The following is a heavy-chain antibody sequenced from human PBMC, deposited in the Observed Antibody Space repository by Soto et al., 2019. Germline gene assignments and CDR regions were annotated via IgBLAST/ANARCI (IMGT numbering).Heavy chain of an antibody. CDR2: FSHSGST. CDR1: GGSISSGGYS. J-gene: IGHJ4*02. V-gene: IGHV4-30-2*01. CDR3: ARGGLLPDY. D-gene: IGHD2-21*02. Sequence: TLSLTCAVSGGSISSGGYSWSWIRQPPGKGLEWIGYFSHSGSTYYNPSLKSRVTISVDRSKNQFSLKLSSVTAADTAVYYCARGGLLPDYWGQGTLVTVSS.